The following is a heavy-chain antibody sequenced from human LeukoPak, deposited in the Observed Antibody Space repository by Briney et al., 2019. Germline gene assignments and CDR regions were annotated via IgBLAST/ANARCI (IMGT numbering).Heavy chain of an antibody. Sequence: GGSLRLSCAASGFTFSSYGMSWVRQAPGKGLEWVSAISGSGGSTYYADSVKGRFTISRDNSKNTLYLQMNSLRAEDTAVYYCAKSQTFDWLLHHAFDIWGQGTMVTVSS. V-gene: IGHV3-23*01. CDR1: GFTFSSYG. D-gene: IGHD3-9*01. J-gene: IGHJ3*02. CDR2: ISGSGGST. CDR3: AKSQTFDWLLHHAFDI.